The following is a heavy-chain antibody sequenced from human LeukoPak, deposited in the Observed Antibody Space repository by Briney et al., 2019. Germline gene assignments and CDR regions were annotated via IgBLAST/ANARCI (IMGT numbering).Heavy chain of an antibody. D-gene: IGHD6-19*01. V-gene: IGHV3-23*01. Sequence: PGGSLRLSCAASGFTFSSYAMSWVRQAPGKGLEWVSAISGSGGSTYYADSVKGRFTISRDNSKNTLYLQMNSLRAEDTAVYYCAKDLVIAVAGTEPYYFDYWGQGTLVTVSS. CDR3: AKDLVIAVAGTEPYYFDY. CDR2: ISGSGGST. CDR1: GFTFSSYA. J-gene: IGHJ4*02.